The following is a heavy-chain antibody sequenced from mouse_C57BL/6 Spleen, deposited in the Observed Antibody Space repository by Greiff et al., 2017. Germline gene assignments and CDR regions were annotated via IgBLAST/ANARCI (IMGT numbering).Heavy chain of an antibody. CDR2: ISSGGSYT. CDR3: ARHVYYGSSPSMDY. CDR1: GFTFSSYG. V-gene: IGHV5-6*01. Sequence: EVKLVESGGDLVKPGGSLKLSCAASGFTFSSYGMSWVRQTPDKRLEWVATISSGGSYTYYPDSVKGRFTISRDNAKNTLYLQMSSLKSEDTAMYYCARHVYYGSSPSMDYWGQGTSVTVSS. J-gene: IGHJ4*01. D-gene: IGHD1-1*01.